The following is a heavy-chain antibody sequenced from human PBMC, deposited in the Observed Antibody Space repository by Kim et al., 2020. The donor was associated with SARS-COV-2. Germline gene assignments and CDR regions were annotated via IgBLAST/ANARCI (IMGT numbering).Heavy chain of an antibody. V-gene: IGHV3-23*01. CDR3: TTMLDEPA. Sequence: GGSLRLSCVASGFIVRSYVMSWVRQAPGKGLEWVSSMTGSAGITENADSVRGRFTISRDNSKNTLYLQMSSLRVEDAAIYYCTTMLDEPAWGQGTQVT. CDR2: MTGSAGIT. D-gene: IGHD3-16*01. CDR1: GFIVRSYV. J-gene: IGHJ1*01.